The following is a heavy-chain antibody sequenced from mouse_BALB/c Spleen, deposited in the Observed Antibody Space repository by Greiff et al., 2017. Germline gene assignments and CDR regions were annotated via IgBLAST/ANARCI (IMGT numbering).Heavy chain of an antibody. CDR1: GYTFTSYW. J-gene: IGHJ4*01. CDR2: IYPGNSDT. Sequence: VQLKESGTVLVRPGASVKMSCTASGYTFTSYWMHWVHQRPGQGLEWIGAIYPGNSDTSYNQKFKGKAKLTAVTSTSTAYMELSSLTNEDSAVYYCTRSRYYGSYLYAMDYWGQGTSVTVSS. V-gene: IGHV1-5*01. CDR3: TRSRYYGSYLYAMDY. D-gene: IGHD2-1*01.